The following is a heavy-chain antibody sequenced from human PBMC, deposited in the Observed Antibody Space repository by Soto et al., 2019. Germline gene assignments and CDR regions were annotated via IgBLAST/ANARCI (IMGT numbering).Heavy chain of an antibody. D-gene: IGHD1-1*01. V-gene: IGHV4-59*01. J-gene: IGHJ4*02. CDR1: GGSFTSYY. CDR2: IYYSGST. CDR3: ASVKNWNDFDY. Sequence: SETLSLTCPLSGGSFTSYYWSWIRQPPGKGLEWIGYIYYSGSTKYNPSLESRVTISLDTSENQFSLKLSSVTAADTAVYYCASVKNWNDFDYWGQGTLVTVSS.